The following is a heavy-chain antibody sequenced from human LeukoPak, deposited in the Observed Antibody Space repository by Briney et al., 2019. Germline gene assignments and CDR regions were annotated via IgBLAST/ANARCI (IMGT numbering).Heavy chain of an antibody. J-gene: IGHJ4*02. CDR2: ISSSSSYI. CDR3: ARDRWEDEYGDYAY. V-gene: IGHV3-21*01. CDR1: GFTFSSYS. D-gene: IGHD4-17*01. Sequence: GGCLRLSCVVSGFTFSSYSMNWVRQAPGKGLEWVSSISSSSSYIYSADSVKGRLTISRDNAKSSLYLQMNSLRVEDTAVYYCARDRWEDEYGDYAYWGQGTLVTVSS.